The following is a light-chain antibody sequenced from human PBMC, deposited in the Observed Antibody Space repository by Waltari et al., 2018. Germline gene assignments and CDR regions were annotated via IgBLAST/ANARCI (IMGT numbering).Light chain of an antibody. Sequence: QSVLTQPPSASEAARKSVTISCSGSSSNIGSNSVSWYQQLPETAPKLLMYSNDRRASGGSDRFSGSKSGTSASLAIRGLQTEDEADYYCAAWDDSLSGLLFGGGTRLTVL. V-gene: IGLV1-47*02. J-gene: IGLJ2*01. CDR3: AAWDDSLSGLL. CDR2: SND. CDR1: SSNIGSNS.